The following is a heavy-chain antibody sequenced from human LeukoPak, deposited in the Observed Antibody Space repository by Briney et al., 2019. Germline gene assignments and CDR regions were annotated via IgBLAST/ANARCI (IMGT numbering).Heavy chain of an antibody. CDR3: ARGLAAYSSSSPFDY. CDR2: ISYDGSNK. V-gene: IGHV3-30-3*01. CDR1: GFTFSSYA. J-gene: IGHJ4*02. Sequence: GGSLRLSCAASGFTFSSYAMHRVRQAPGKGLEWVAVISYDGSNKYYADSVKGRFTISRDNSKNTLYLQMNSLRAEDTAVYYCARGLAAYSSSSPFDYWGQGTLVTVSS. D-gene: IGHD6-6*01.